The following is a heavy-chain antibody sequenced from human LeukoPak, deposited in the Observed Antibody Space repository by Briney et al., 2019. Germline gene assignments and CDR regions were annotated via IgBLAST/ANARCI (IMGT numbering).Heavy chain of an antibody. Sequence: SETLSLTXTVSGGSISSSSYYWGWIRQPPGKGLEWIGSIYYSGSTYYNPSLKSRVTISVDTSKNQFSLKLSSVTAADTAVYYCARHSSGWTFDYWGQGTLVTVSS. CDR2: IYYSGST. CDR1: GGSISSSSYY. V-gene: IGHV4-39*01. J-gene: IGHJ4*02. CDR3: ARHSSGWTFDY. D-gene: IGHD6-19*01.